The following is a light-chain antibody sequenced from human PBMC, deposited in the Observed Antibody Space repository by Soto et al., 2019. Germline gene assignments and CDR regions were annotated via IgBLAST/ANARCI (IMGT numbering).Light chain of an antibody. Sequence: ETVMTQSPATLSASPGESATLSCRASQSVNSDLAWYQQIPGQAPRLLIYSASTGATGGPARFSGSGSGTEFTLTISSLQSEDFAIYYCQQYNNWTLTFGGGTKVDIK. CDR3: QQYNNWTLT. V-gene: IGKV3-15*01. J-gene: IGKJ4*01. CDR2: SAS. CDR1: QSVNSD.